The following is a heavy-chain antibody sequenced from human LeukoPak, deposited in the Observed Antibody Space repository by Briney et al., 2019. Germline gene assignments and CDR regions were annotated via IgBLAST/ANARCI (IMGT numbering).Heavy chain of an antibody. J-gene: IGHJ4*02. CDR1: GFTFSSYA. V-gene: IGHV3-48*03. D-gene: IGHD3-10*01. CDR2: ISSSGSTI. CDR3: ARDGGDYGSGSYYAY. Sequence: PGGSLRLSCAASGFTFSSYAMSWVRQSPGKGLEWVSAISSSGSTIYYADSVKGRFTISRDNAKKSLYLQMDSLRAEDTAVYYCARDGGDYGSGSYYAYWGQGTLVTVSS.